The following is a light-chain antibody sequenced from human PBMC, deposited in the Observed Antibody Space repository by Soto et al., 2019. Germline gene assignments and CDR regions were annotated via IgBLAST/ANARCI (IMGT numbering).Light chain of an antibody. V-gene: IGKV1-9*01. Sequence: IQLTQSPSSLSASVGDRVTITCRASQGISSYLAWYQQKPGKAPKLLIYAASTLQSGVPSRFSGSGSGTDFTLPISSLQPEDFATYYCQQLNSYSYTFGQGTKLESK. CDR3: QQLNSYSYT. CDR1: QGISSY. CDR2: AAS. J-gene: IGKJ2*01.